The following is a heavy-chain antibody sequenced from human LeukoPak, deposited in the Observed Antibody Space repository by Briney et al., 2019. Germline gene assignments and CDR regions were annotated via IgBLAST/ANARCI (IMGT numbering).Heavy chain of an antibody. D-gene: IGHD5-12*01. V-gene: IGHV2-5*01. J-gene: IGHJ2*01. CDR2: IYWNDDK. Sequence: SGPTLVKPTQTLTLTCAFSGFSLSTSGVGVGWIRQPPGKALEWLALIYWNDDKRYSPSLKSRLTITKDTSKNQVVLTMTNMDPVDTATYYCAHSSYSGYDNWYFDLWGRGTLVTVSS. CDR1: GFSLSTSGVG. CDR3: AHSSYSGYDNWYFDL.